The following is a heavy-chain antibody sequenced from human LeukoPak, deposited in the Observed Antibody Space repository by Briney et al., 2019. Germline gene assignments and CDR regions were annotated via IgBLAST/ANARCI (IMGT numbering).Heavy chain of an antibody. J-gene: IGHJ6*03. Sequence: PSETLSLTCTVSGGSISSYYWSWIRQPPGKGLEWVGFIYTSGSTNYNPSLKSRVTISVDTSNNQFSLRLSSVTAADTAVYYCARGVPPGYYYMDVWGKGTTVTVSS. V-gene: IGHV4-4*09. CDR2: IYTSGST. CDR3: ARGVPPGYYYMDV. CDR1: GGSISSYY.